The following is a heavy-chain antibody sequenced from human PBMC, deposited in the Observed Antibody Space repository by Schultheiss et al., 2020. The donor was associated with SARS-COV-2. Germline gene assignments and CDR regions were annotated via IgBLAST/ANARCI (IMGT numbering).Heavy chain of an antibody. J-gene: IGHJ5*02. CDR3: ARFGLMRGQLWP. CDR2: IYTSGST. D-gene: IGHD5-18*01. Sequence: SETLSLTCAVSGYSISSGYYWGWIRQPAGKGLEWIGRIYTSGSTNYNPSLKSRVTISVDTSKNQFSLKLSSVTAADTAVYYCARFGLMRGQLWPWGQGTLVTVSS. V-gene: IGHV4-38-2*01. CDR1: GYSISSGYY.